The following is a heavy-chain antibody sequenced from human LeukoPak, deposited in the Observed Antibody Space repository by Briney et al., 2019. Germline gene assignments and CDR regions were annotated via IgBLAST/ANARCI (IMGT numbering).Heavy chain of an antibody. D-gene: IGHD2-15*01. V-gene: IGHV3-72*01. CDR1: GFTFSSYR. Sequence: PGGSLRLSCAASGFTFSSYRMNWVRQAPGKGLEWVGRVRKSTNSYTTEYAASVKGRFTISRDDSKNSLYLQMNCLKTEDTAVYYCARVVDGHWYFDLWGRGTQVTVSS. CDR3: ARVVDGHWYFDL. CDR2: VRKSTNSYTT. J-gene: IGHJ2*01.